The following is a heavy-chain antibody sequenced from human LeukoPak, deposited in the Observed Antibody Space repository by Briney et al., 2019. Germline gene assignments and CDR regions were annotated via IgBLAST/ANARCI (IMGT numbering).Heavy chain of an antibody. J-gene: IGHJ4*02. CDR1: GFTFSSYA. CDR2: ISYDGSNK. D-gene: IGHD2-21*01. Sequence: PGGSLRLSCAASGFTFSSYAMHWVRQAPGKGLEWVAVISYDGSNKYYADSVKGRFTISRDNAKNSLYLQMNSLRAEDTAVYYCARDKIVGPTALDYWGRGTLVTVSS. CDR3: ARDKIVGPTALDY. V-gene: IGHV3-30*04.